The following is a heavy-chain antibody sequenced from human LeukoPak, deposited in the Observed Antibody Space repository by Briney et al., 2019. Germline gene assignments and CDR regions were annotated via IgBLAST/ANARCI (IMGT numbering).Heavy chain of an antibody. D-gene: IGHD2-21*01. Sequence: GGSLRLSCAASGFTFSAYSMIWVRQAPGKGLEWVSYSSTTGNTIHYTDSVKGRFTVSRDDAKNSLFLQMNSLRDEDTAVYYCARRGGGGRSDALDIWGQGTMVTVSS. V-gene: IGHV3-48*02. CDR2: SSTTGNTI. J-gene: IGHJ3*02. CDR1: GFTFSAYS. CDR3: ARRGGGGRSDALDI.